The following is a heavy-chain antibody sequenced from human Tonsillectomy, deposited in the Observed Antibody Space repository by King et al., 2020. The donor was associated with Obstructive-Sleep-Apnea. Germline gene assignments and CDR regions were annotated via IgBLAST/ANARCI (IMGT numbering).Heavy chain of an antibody. CDR1: GYSISSGYY. CDR2: IFYSGAT. Sequence: QLQESGPGLVKPSETLSLNCTVSGYSISSGYYWGCVRQPPGKWLEWIGTIFYSGATYYNPSLESRATISGETSNNQFSLKLTSVAAADTAVYYCARVGSQDYNFWSGYYYFDYWGQGTLVTVSS. V-gene: IGHV4-38-2*02. D-gene: IGHD3-3*01. J-gene: IGHJ4*02. CDR3: ARVGSQDYNFWSGYYYFDY.